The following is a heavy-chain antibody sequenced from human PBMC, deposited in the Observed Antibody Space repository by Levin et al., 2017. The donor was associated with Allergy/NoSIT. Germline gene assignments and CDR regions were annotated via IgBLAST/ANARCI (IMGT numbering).Heavy chain of an antibody. CDR3: ASRDGDSSGWYWFDR. J-gene: IGHJ5*02. D-gene: IGHD6-19*01. CDR2: REAREAER. CDR1: GYSFTTYW. V-gene: IGHV5-10-1*01. Sequence: KVSCKGSGYSFTTYWISWVRQMPGKGLEWMGTREAREAERNDSPSCQGHVTISADKSISTAYLQWSSLKASDTAMYYCASRDGDSSGWYWFDRWGQGTRVTVSS.